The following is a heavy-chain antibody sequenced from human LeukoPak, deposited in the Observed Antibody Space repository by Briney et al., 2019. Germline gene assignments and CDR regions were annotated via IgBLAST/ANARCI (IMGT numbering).Heavy chain of an antibody. J-gene: IGHJ4*02. D-gene: IGHD1-26*01. V-gene: IGHV3-23*01. CDR3: AKGIRVGATTGHPDY. CDR2: ISGSGTNT. Sequence: GGSLRLSCAASGFTFSNFAMSWVRQAPGKGLEWVSAISGSGTNTYYAGSVKDRFTISRDNSNNTLFLQMNSLRADDTALYYCAKGIRVGATTGHPDYWGQGTLVTVSS. CDR1: GFTFSNFA.